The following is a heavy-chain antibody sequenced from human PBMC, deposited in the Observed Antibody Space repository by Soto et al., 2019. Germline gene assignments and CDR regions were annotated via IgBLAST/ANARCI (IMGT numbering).Heavy chain of an antibody. V-gene: IGHV3-30*03. CDR3: WGSPYYYYYGMDL. J-gene: IGHJ6*02. CDR1: AFTFSSYG. D-gene: IGHD3-10*01. Sequence: PGGSLRLSCAASAFTFSSYGMHWVRQAAGKGLEWVAVISYDGSNKYYADSVKGRFTLSRYNSKNTLYLQMNSLRAEDTAVYYCWGSPYYYYYGMDLWGQGPTVTVSS. CDR2: ISYDGSNK.